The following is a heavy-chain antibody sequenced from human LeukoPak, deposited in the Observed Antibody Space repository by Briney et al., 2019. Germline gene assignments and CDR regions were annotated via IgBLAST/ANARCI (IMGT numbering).Heavy chain of an antibody. D-gene: IGHD3-3*01. V-gene: IGHV1-8*01. CDR1: GYTFTSYD. J-gene: IGHJ5*02. CDR2: MNPNSGNT. CDR3: ARASYYDFWSGYYTRWFDP. Sequence: GASVKVSCKASGYTFTSYDINWVRQATGQGLEWMGWMNPNSGNTGYAQKFQGRVTITRNTSISTAYMELSSLRSEDTAVYYCARASYYDFWSGYYTRWFDPWGQGTLVTVSS.